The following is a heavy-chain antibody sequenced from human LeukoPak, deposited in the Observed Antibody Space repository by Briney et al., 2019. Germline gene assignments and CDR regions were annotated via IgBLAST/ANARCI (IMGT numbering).Heavy chain of an antibody. CDR2: TYYNGNS. Sequence: SETLSLICTVSGGSISSSIHYWGWIRQPPGKGLEWIGSTYYNGNSYYNPSLKSRATISEDTSKNQFSLKLSSVTAADTAVYYCARDLAAAGTIDPWGQGTLVTVSS. J-gene: IGHJ5*02. CDR3: ARDLAAAGTIDP. V-gene: IGHV4-39*07. CDR1: GGSISSSIHY. D-gene: IGHD6-13*01.